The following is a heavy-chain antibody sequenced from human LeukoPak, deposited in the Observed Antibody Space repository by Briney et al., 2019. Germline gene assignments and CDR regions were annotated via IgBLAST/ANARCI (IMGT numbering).Heavy chain of an antibody. CDR1: GFTFNDYA. Sequence: GGSLRLSCATSGFTFNDYAMNWVRQAPGKGLEWVAGISGSGADTYYADSVKGRLTISRDNSKNTLYLQMNSLRAEDTAVYYCAKPPVSYGPRDPDYWGQGTLVTVSS. V-gene: IGHV3-23*01. CDR2: ISGSGADT. D-gene: IGHD5-18*01. CDR3: AKPPVSYGPRDPDY. J-gene: IGHJ4*02.